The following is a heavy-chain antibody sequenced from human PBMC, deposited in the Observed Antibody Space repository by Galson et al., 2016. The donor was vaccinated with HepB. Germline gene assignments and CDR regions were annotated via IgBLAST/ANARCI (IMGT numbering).Heavy chain of an antibody. Sequence: EWVGRIKSKTDGGTTDYAAPVKGRFAISRDNSKDTLYLQMNRLKTEDTGVYYCTVAASYDFWSGYYMLDPWGQGTLVTVSS. J-gene: IGHJ5*02. CDR3: TVAASYDFWSGYYMLDP. V-gene: IGHV3-15*07. CDR2: IKSKTDGGTT. D-gene: IGHD3-3*01.